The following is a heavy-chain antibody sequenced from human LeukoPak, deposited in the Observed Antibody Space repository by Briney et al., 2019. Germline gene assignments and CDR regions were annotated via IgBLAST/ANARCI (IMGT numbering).Heavy chain of an antibody. CDR2: IYHSGST. Sequence: SETLSLTCAVSGYSISSGYYWGWFRQPPGEGLEWIGSIYHSGSTYYNPSLKSRVTISVDTSKNQFSLKLSSVTAADTAVYYCARTPVTPAASDYWGQGTLVTVSS. CDR3: ARTPVTPAASDY. CDR1: GYSISSGYY. D-gene: IGHD2-2*01. V-gene: IGHV4-38-2*01. J-gene: IGHJ4*02.